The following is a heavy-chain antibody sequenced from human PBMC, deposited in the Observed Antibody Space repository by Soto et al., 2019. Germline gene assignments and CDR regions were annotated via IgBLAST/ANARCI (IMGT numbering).Heavy chain of an antibody. J-gene: IGHJ4*02. Sequence: ASVKVSCKASGGTFSSYAISWVRQAPGQGLEWMGGIIPIFGTANYAQKFQGRVTITADESTSTAYMELSSLRSEDTAVYYCARGGSSWNYYFDYWGQGTLVTVSS. D-gene: IGHD6-13*01. CDR3: ARGGSSWNYYFDY. CDR1: GGTFSSYA. CDR2: IIPIFGTA. V-gene: IGHV1-69*13.